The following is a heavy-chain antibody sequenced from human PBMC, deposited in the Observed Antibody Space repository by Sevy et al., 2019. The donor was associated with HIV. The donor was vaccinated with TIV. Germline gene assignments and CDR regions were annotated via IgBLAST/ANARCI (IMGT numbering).Heavy chain of an antibody. CDR3: ARVLPKEVADANGHYFDY. CDR1: GYTFTSYA. J-gene: IGHJ4*02. D-gene: IGHD2-15*01. Sequence: LNNRRASVKVSCKASGYTFTSYAMNWVRQAPGQGLAWMGWINTNTGNPTYAQGFTGRFVFSLDTSVSTAYLQISSLKAEDTAVYYCARVLPKEVADANGHYFDYWGQGTLVTVSS. CDR2: INTNTGNP. V-gene: IGHV7-4-1*02.